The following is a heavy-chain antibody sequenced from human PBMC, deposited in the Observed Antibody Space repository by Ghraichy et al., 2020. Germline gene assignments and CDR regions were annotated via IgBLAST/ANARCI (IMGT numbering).Heavy chain of an antibody. CDR3: AKNLRPGGSYAYD. CDR1: GFTFTDYA. D-gene: IGHD1-26*01. CDR2: ATGRGGIT. J-gene: IGHJ4*02. V-gene: IGHV3-23*01. Sequence: GESLNISSAASGFTFTDYALSWVRQAPGKGLEWVSGATGRGGITYYADSVKGRFTISRDNSKNTLYLQMNTLRLEDTAVYYCAKNLRPGGSYAYDWGQGTLVTVSS.